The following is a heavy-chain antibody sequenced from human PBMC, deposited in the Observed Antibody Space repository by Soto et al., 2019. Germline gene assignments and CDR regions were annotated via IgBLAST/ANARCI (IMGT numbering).Heavy chain of an antibody. CDR2: ISGSGGST. CDR3: AKDREDYDILTGYSNDY. J-gene: IGHJ4*02. CDR1: GFTFSSYA. V-gene: IGHV3-23*01. Sequence: PGGSLRLSCAASGFTFSSYAMSWVRQAPGKGLEWVSAISGSGGSTYYADSVKGRFTISRDNSKNTLYLQMNSLRAEDTAVYYCAKDREDYDILTGYSNDYWGQGTLVTVSS. D-gene: IGHD3-9*01.